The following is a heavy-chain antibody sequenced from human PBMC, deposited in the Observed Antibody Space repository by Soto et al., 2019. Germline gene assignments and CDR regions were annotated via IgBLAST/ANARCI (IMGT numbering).Heavy chain of an antibody. CDR2: IKSKSSGGKT. CDR3: TSEKGWRQAPLDL. V-gene: IGHV3-15*01. CDR1: AFILSYPW. Sequence: PXESLRRSGAASAFILSYPWVRWPRPAEGKGVEWVGRIKSKSSGGKTDYAAAVEGRMTIRRDDSKSSLYLQMTSLTVEDTAVYFCTSEKGWRQAPLDLWGQGALVADSS. J-gene: IGHJ4*02.